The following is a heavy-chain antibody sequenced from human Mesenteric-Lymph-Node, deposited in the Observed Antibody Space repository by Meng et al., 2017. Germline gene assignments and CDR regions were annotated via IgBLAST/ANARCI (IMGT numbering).Heavy chain of an antibody. Sequence: ASVKVSCKASGGTFSSYAISWVRQAPGQGLEWMGIINPSGGSTSYAQKFQGRVTMTRDTSTSTVYMELSSLRSEDTAVYYCARVRYCSSTSCYKNWFDPWGQGTLVTVSS. CDR2: INPSGGST. CDR3: ARVRYCSSTSCYKNWFDP. J-gene: IGHJ5*02. V-gene: IGHV1-46*01. CDR1: GGTFSSYA. D-gene: IGHD2-2*02.